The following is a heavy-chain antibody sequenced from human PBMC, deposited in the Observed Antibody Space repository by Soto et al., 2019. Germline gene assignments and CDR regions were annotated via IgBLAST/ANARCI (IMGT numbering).Heavy chain of an antibody. V-gene: IGHV4-39*01. CDR3: ARLGISGTNVEY. D-gene: IGHD1-7*01. Sequence: TSETMSLTCTVSGDSLSSSNYFWGWVRQPPGKGLEWIGSIHRSGSTYSDPSLRSRVTIFADTSKSQFSLKLTSVTAADTAVYYCARLGISGTNVEYWGQGTLVTVSS. CDR2: IHRSGST. CDR1: GDSLSSSNYF. J-gene: IGHJ4*02.